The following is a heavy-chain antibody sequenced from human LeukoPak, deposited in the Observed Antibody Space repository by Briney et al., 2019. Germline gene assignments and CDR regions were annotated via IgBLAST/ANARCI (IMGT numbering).Heavy chain of an antibody. CDR3: ARDTQLFAY. J-gene: IGHJ4*02. Sequence: GGSLRLSCAASGFAFSNYGMTWVRQAPGKGLEWVSAISGGGDSTYYADSVKGRFTISRDNSKNTVYLQMNSLRAEDTAVYYCARDTQLFAYWGQGTLVTVSS. CDR1: GFAFSNYG. V-gene: IGHV3-23*01. D-gene: IGHD2-2*01. CDR2: ISGGGDST.